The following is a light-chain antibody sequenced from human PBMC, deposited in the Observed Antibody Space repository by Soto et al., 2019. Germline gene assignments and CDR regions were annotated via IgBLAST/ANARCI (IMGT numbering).Light chain of an antibody. V-gene: IGLV2-14*01. CDR1: SSDVGGYNY. J-gene: IGLJ1*01. Sequence: QSVLTQPASVSGCPGQSIAISCTGTSSDVGGYNYVSWYQQHPGKAPKLMIYDVSNRPSGVSNRFSGSKSGNTASLTISGLQAEDEADYYCSSYTSSIFYVFGTGTKVTVL. CDR2: DVS. CDR3: SSYTSSIFYV.